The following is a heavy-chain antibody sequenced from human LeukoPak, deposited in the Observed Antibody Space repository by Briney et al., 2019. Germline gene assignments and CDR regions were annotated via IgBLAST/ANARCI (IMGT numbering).Heavy chain of an antibody. Sequence: SETLSLTCTVSGGSISSSSYYWGWIRQPPGKGLEWIGSIYYSGSTYYNPSLKSRVTISVDTSKNQFSLKLSSVTAADMAVYYCARDSGSGFDYWGQGTLVTVSS. J-gene: IGHJ4*02. D-gene: IGHD6-19*01. V-gene: IGHV4-39*07. CDR1: GGSISSSSYY. CDR2: IYYSGST. CDR3: ARDSGSGFDY.